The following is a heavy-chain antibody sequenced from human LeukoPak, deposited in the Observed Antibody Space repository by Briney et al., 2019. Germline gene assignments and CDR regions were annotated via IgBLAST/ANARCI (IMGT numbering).Heavy chain of an antibody. V-gene: IGHV4-4*02. D-gene: IGHD3-22*01. J-gene: IGHJ4*02. CDR1: GDSINSLDL. Sequence: PSETLSLTCTVSGDSINSLDLWSWVRQPPGEGLEWIGEMYLSGTTHSNPSVKGRVTISIDKSKNQFFLNLSSVTAADTAVYYCAGLVGRYSSGLYYYYFDYWGQGTLVTVSS. CDR3: AGLVGRYSSGLYYYYFDY. CDR2: MYLSGTT.